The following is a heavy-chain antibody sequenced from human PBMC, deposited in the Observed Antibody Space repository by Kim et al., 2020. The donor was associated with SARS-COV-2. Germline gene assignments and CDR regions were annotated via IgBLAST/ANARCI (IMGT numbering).Heavy chain of an antibody. CDR2: INHSGST. CDR1: GGSFSGYY. D-gene: IGHD1-26*01. Sequence: SETLSLTCAVYGGSFSGYYWSWIRQPPGKGLEWIGEINHSGSTNYNPSLKSRVTISVDTSKNQFSLKLSSVTAADTAVYYCARGSAMYSGSSPPRYWGQGTLVTVSS. CDR3: ARGSAMYSGSSPPRY. J-gene: IGHJ4*02. V-gene: IGHV4-34*01.